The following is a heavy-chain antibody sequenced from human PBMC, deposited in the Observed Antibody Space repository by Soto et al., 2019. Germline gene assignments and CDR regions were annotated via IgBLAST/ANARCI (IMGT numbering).Heavy chain of an antibody. Sequence: ASVKVSCKASGDTFSSHTISWVRQAPGQGLEWMGRIIPSLDIANYAQRFQGRVTITADKSTTTAYMELSSLTPDDTAVYFCARDVTFGSGFDSWGQGTQVTVSS. CDR1: GDTFSSHT. CDR2: IIPSLDIA. CDR3: ARDVTFGSGFDS. J-gene: IGHJ5*01. V-gene: IGHV1-69*04. D-gene: IGHD3-16*01.